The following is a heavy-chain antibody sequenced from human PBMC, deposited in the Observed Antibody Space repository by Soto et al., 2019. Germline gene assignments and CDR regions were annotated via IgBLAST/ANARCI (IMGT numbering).Heavy chain of an antibody. J-gene: IGHJ4*02. Sequence: SETLSLTCAVSGASFRGSYSSWIRQPPGKGLEWIGEINQSGSTNYNPSLKSRVTISVDTSKNQFSLKLSSVTAADTAVYYCARSGVPAAILRRYFDYWGQGTLVTVSS. CDR3: ARSGVPAAILRRYFDY. CDR2: INQSGST. CDR1: GASFRGSY. V-gene: IGHV4-34*01. D-gene: IGHD2-2*01.